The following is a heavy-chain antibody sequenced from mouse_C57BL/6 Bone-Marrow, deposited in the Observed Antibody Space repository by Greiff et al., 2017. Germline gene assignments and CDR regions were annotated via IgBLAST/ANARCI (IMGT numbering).Heavy chain of an antibody. CDR2: INPYNGGT. D-gene: IGHD1-1*01. CDR3: ARKGDTTVVAHFDY. V-gene: IGHV1-19*01. CDR1: GYTFTDYY. J-gene: IGHJ2*01. Sequence: VQLQQSGPVLVKPGASVKMSCKASGYTFTDYYMNWVKQSHGKSLEWIGVINPYNGGTSYNQKFKGKATLTVDKSSSTAYMELNSLTSEDSAVYYCARKGDTTVVAHFDYWGQGTTLTVSS.